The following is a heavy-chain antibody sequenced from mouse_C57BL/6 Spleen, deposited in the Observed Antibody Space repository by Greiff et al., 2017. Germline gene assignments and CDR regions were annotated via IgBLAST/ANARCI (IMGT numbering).Heavy chain of an antibody. J-gene: IGHJ2*01. CDR1: GFTFSSYG. CDR2: ISSCGSYT. Sequence: EVKLVESGGDLVMPGGSLKLSCAASGFTFSSYGMSWVRQTPDKRLEWVATISSCGSYTYYPESVKGRFTISRDNAKNTLYLQMSSLKSEDTAMYYCARQSTVYYFDDWGKGTTLTVSS. V-gene: IGHV5-6*01. CDR3: ARQSTVYYFDD.